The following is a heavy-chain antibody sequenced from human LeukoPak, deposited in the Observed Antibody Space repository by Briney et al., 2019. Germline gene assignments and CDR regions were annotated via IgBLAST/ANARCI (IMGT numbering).Heavy chain of an antibody. J-gene: IGHJ4*02. D-gene: IGHD2-8*02. CDR3: ARDRRYCTGGTCYLDPYFDY. V-gene: IGHV4-59*13. CDR1: GASISDYF. Sequence: SETLSLTCTVSGASISDYFWSWIRQSPGKGLEWIGYIYYKGDTNYNPSLTSRVTVSMNTSKNQFSLKLKSVTSADTAVYYCARDRRYCTGGTCYLDPYFDYWGQGTLVTVSS. CDR2: IYYKGDT.